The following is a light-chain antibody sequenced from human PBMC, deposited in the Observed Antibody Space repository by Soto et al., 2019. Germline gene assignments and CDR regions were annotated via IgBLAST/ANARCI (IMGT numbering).Light chain of an antibody. J-gene: IGKJ3*01. CDR2: GAS. Sequence: ESVLTQSPGTLSMSPGERATLSCRASQSVSSSYSAWYQQKPGQAPRLLIYGASRRATGIPDRFSGSGSGTDFTLTISSLEPEDFAVYYWQQYCSSPFTFGPGTKVDIK. V-gene: IGKV3-20*01. CDR1: QSVSSSY. CDR3: QQYCSSPFT.